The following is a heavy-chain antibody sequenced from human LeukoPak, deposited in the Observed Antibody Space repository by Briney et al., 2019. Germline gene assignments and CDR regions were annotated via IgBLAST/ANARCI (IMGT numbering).Heavy chain of an antibody. V-gene: IGHV3-33*06. D-gene: IGHD3-10*01. CDR1: GFTFSNYG. CDR3: AKDISYGSGSYYRVIGDY. Sequence: RAGGSLRLSCAASGFTFSNYGMHWVRQAPGKGLEWVAVIWYDGSKKYYADSVKGRFTISRDNSKNTLYLQMNSLRAEDTAVYYCAKDISYGSGSYYRVIGDYWGQGTLVTVSS. CDR2: IWYDGSKK. J-gene: IGHJ4*02.